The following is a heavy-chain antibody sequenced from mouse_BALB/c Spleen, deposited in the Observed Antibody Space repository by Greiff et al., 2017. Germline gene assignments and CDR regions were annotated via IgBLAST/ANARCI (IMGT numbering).Heavy chain of an antibody. Sequence: EVMLVESGAGLVRPGASVKLSCTASGFNFKDYYMHWVKQRPEQGLEWIGWIDPENGDTEYAPKFQGKANMTADTASNTAYMQLSSLTSEDNAVYYCNDYEFAYWGQGTLVTVSA. V-gene: IGHV14-4*02. D-gene: IGHD2-4*01. CDR2: IDPENGDT. J-gene: IGHJ3*01. CDR1: GFNFKDYY. CDR3: NDYEFAY.